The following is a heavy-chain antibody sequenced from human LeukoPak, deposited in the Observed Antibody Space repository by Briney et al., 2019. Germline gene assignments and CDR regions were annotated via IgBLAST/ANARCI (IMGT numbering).Heavy chain of an antibody. CDR3: ARGDRGYALLIYYYYYMDV. CDR1: GYTFTSYG. D-gene: IGHD6-25*01. V-gene: IGHV1-18*01. CDR2: ISAYNGNT. J-gene: IGHJ6*03. Sequence: ASVKVSCKASGYTFTSYGISWVRQAPGQGLEWMGWISAYNGNTNYAQKLQGRVTMTTDTSTSTAYMELSSLRSEDTAVYYCARGDRGYALLIYYYYYMDVWGKGTTVTVSS.